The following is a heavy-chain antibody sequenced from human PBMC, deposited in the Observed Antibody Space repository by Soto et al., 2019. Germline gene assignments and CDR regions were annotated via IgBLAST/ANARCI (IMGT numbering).Heavy chain of an antibody. CDR3: TSAYKRTSVTTGDLDY. V-gene: IGHV3-73*01. CDR1: GFTFSGSA. CDR2: IRSKAYSYAT. J-gene: IGHJ4*02. Sequence: EVQLVESGGGLVQPGGSLKLSCAASGFTFSGSAMHWVRQASGKGLEWVGRIRSKAYSYATAYAASMKGRFTISRDDSKHTANLQMNGLKAEDTAICDCTSAYKRTSVTTGDLDYWGQGTLVTVSS. D-gene: IGHD4-17*01.